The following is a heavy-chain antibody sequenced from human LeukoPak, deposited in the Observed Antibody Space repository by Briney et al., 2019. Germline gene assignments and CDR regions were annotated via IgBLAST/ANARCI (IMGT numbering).Heavy chain of an antibody. J-gene: IGHJ4*02. D-gene: IGHD1-26*01. V-gene: IGHV3-48*03. CDR3: AGGPQYTGSFPY. CDR2: ISNSGDTI. CDR1: GFIFNTYE. Sequence: GGSLRLSRAASGFIFNTYEMTWVRQAPWMGLEWLSYISNSGDTIKYADSVKGRFTISRDSAENALYLQMNNLGADDTAVYYCAGGPQYTGSFPYWGQGTLVAVSS.